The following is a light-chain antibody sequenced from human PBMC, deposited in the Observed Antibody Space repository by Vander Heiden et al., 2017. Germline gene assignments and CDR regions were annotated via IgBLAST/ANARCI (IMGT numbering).Light chain of an antibody. V-gene: IGLV2-14*03. J-gene: IGLJ3*02. CDR2: DVS. CDR3: SSYTSSSLWV. Sequence: QSALTQPASVSGSPGQSITISCTGTSSDVGGYNYVSWYQQPPGKAPKLMIYDVSNRPSGVSNRFSGSKSGNTASLTISGLQAEDEADYYCSSYTSSSLWVFGGGTKLTVL. CDR1: SSDVGGYNY.